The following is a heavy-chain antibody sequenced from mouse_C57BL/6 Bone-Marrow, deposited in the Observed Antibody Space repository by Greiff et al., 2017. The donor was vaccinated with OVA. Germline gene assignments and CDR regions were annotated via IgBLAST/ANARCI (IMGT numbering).Heavy chain of an antibody. CDR3: ARSEEWDGPDY. CDR1: GYTFTSYW. D-gene: IGHD4-1*01. CDR2: IDPSDSYT. J-gene: IGHJ2*01. Sequence: QVQLQQPGAELVMPGASVKLSCKASGYTFTSYWMHWVKQRPGQGLEWIGEIDPSDSYTNYNQKFKGKSTLTVDKSSSTAYMQLSSLTSEDSAVYYCARSEEWDGPDYWGQGTTLTVSS. V-gene: IGHV1-69*01.